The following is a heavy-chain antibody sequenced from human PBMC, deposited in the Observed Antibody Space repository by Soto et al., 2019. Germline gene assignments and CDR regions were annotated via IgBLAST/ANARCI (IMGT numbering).Heavy chain of an antibody. V-gene: IGHV4-30-4*01. CDR2: IYYSGST. J-gene: IGHJ4*02. Sequence: QVELQESGPGLAKPSQTLSLTCTVSGGSISSGDYYWSWIRQPPGKGLEWIGYIYYSGSTYYNPSLMSRVTISVDTTKNQFSLKLSSVTAADTAVYYCARCASSCSLGFWGQGTLVTVSS. D-gene: IGHD2-15*01. CDR1: GGSISSGDYY. CDR3: ARCASSCSLGF.